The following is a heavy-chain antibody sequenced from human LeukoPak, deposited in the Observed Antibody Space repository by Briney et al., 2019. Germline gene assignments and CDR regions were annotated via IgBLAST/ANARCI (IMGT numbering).Heavy chain of an antibody. CDR1: GYTFTSNY. CDR3: GRAYGDYLYYFDY. V-gene: IGHV1-46*01. CDR2: ISPSGGST. J-gene: IGHJ4*02. D-gene: IGHD4-17*01. Sequence: ASVTVSCKAFGYTFTSNYMHWVRQAPGQGPEWMGVISPSGGSTTYAQKFQGRVTLTRDISTSTDYLELRSLRSDDTAVYYCGRAYGDYLYYFDYWGQGTLVTVSS.